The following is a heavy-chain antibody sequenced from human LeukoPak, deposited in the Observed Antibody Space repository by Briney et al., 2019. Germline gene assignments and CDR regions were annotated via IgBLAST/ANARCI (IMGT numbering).Heavy chain of an antibody. D-gene: IGHD6-13*01. CDR1: GFSFSTDW. J-gene: IGHJ4*02. V-gene: IGHV3-7*01. CDR3: VRSQYSSSS. CDR2: IKHDGSER. Sequence: PGGSLRLSCAASGFSFSTDWVGWVRQAPGKGLEWVANIKHDGSERHYVDSVKGRFTISRDNAKNSLYLQMNSLRVEDTALYYYVRSQYSSSSWGQGTLVAVSS.